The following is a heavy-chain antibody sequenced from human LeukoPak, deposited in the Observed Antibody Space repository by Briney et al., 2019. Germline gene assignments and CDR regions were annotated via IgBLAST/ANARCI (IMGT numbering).Heavy chain of an antibody. Sequence: ASVKVSCKASGYTFTGYYMNWVRQAPGQGLEWMGWINPNSGSTNYAQRFQGRVTMTRDTSISTAYMELSSLRSEDTAVYYCARVSRYCSSTSCYRRSYYYYYMDVWGKGTTVTISS. CDR2: INPNSGST. CDR3: ARVSRYCSSTSCYRRSYYYYYMDV. CDR1: GYTFTGYY. D-gene: IGHD2-2*01. J-gene: IGHJ6*03. V-gene: IGHV1-2*02.